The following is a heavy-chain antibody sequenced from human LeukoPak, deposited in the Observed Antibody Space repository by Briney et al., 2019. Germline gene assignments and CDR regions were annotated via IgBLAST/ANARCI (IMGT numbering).Heavy chain of an antibody. CDR2: IYYSGST. D-gene: IGHD3-10*01. J-gene: IGHJ4*02. V-gene: IGHV4-59*12. CDR1: GGSISSYY. Sequence: SETLSLTCTVSGGSISSYYWSWIRQPPGKGLEWIGYIYYSGSTNYNPSLKSRVTISVDTSKNQFSLKLSSVTAADTAVYYCAGMVRGHWGQGTLVTVSS. CDR3: AGMVRGH.